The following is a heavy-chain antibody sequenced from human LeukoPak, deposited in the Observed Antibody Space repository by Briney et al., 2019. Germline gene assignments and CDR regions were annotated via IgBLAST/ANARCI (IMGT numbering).Heavy chain of an antibody. V-gene: IGHV4-34*01. Sequence: PSETLSLTCAVYGGSFSGYYWSWIRQHPGKGLEWIGEINHSGSTNYNPSLKSRVTISVDTSKNQFSLKLSSVTAADTAVYYCVQYSSSSGEQQWLVEFDYWGQGTLVTVSS. CDR1: GGSFSGYY. CDR3: VQYSSSSGEQQWLVEFDY. D-gene: IGHD6-6*01. J-gene: IGHJ4*02. CDR2: INHSGST.